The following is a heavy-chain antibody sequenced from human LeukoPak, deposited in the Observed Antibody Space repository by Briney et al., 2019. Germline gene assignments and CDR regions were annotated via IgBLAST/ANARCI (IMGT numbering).Heavy chain of an antibody. D-gene: IGHD2-15*01. CDR2: IRYDGSNK. V-gene: IGHV3-30*02. Sequence: GGSLRLSCAASGFTFSSYGMHWVRQAPGKGLEWVAFIRYDGSNKYYADSVKGRLTISRDNSKNTLYLQMNSLRAEDTAVYYCAKDLDRYCSGGSCYADYWGQGTLVTVSS. CDR3: AKDLDRYCSGGSCYADY. J-gene: IGHJ4*02. CDR1: GFTFSSYG.